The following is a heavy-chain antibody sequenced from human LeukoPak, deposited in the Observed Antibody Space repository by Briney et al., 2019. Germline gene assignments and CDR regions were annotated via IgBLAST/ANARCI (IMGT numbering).Heavy chain of an antibody. CDR3: AKDEGEKGEDWSNFHR. Sequence: PGGSLRLSCAASGFTFSNYAMSWVRHAPGKGLEWVSPTSRSGGSTYYADSVKGRFTISRDNSKSALFLQINSLRVEDTAVYYCAKDEGEKGEDWSNFHRWGQGTLVTVSS. D-gene: IGHD3-9*01. CDR2: TSRSGGST. J-gene: IGHJ4*02. V-gene: IGHV3-23*01. CDR1: GFTFSNYA.